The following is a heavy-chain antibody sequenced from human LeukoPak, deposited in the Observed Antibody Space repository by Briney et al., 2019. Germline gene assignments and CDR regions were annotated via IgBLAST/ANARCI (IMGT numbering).Heavy chain of an antibody. D-gene: IGHD6-13*01. CDR2: IRSKANSYAT. J-gene: IGHJ3*02. CDR1: GFTFSGSA. CDR3: ARNFAGAFDI. Sequence: GGSLKLSCAASGFTFSGSAMHWVRQASGKGLEWVGRIRSKANSYATAYAASVRGRFTISRDDSKNTAYLQMNSLRAEDTAVYYCARNFAGAFDIWGQGTMVTVSS. V-gene: IGHV3-73*01.